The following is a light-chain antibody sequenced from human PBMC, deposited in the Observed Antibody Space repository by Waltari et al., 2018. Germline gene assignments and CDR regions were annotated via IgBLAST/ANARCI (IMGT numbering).Light chain of an antibody. J-gene: IGKJ5*01. CDR2: DAS. CDR3: HQRNNWPDT. CDR1: QSVVSY. Sequence: DILLTHSLPTLSLFLGGRSTLSCRDCQSVVSYLAWYQHKPGQAPRPPIYDASNRATGVPARFSGSGSGKDFTHSISSLKPEDFAVFYCHQRNNWPDTFGQGTRLEIK. V-gene: IGKV3-11*01.